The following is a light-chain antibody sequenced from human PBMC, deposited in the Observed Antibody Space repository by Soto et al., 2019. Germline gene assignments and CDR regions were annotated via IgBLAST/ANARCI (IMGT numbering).Light chain of an antibody. CDR2: AAS. CDR1: QSISSY. J-gene: IGKJ1*01. Sequence: DIQMTQSPSSLSASVGDRVTITCRASQSISSYLNWYQQKPGKAPKLLIYAASSLQSGVPSRFSGSGSGTDFTLTIRSLQPEDFATYYCQQSYSNPRTFGQGTKVEIK. CDR3: QQSYSNPRT. V-gene: IGKV1-39*01.